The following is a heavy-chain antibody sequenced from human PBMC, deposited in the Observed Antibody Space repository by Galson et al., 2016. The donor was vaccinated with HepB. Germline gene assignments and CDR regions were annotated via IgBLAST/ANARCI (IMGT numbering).Heavy chain of an antibody. CDR2: ISSSSSTL. V-gene: IGHV3-48*01. J-gene: IGHJ4*02. CDR3: ARGRGIVGPTTRFDY. CDR1: GFTFSTYS. D-gene: IGHD1-26*01. Sequence: SLRLSCAASGFTFSTYSMNWVRQAPGKGLEWVSYISSSSSTLYYADSVKGRFTISRENGKNSLYLQMNSLRAGDTAVYYCARGRGIVGPTTRFDYWGQGTLVTVSS.